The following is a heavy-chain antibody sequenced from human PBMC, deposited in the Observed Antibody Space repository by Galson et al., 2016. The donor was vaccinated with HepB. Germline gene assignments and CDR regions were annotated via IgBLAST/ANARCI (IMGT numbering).Heavy chain of an antibody. CDR2: INPGGGQR. Sequence: SLRLSCAASGFTFSSYWMGCVRRAPGKGLEWVANINPGGGQRYYADSVKGRFTISRDSTRNSLSLQMSSLRAEDTAVYYCARGRGGFCIGNTCHSEYFDYWGQGTLVTVSS. CDR3: ARGRGGFCIGNTCHSEYFDY. J-gene: IGHJ4*02. D-gene: IGHD2-15*01. V-gene: IGHV3-7*01. CDR1: GFTFSSYW.